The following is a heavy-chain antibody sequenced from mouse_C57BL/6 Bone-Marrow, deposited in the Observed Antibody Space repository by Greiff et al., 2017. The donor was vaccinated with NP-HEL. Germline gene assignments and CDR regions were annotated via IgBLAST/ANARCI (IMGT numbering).Heavy chain of an antibody. V-gene: IGHV14-4*01. CDR2: IDPENGDT. CDR1: GFNIKDDY. J-gene: IGHJ4*01. Sequence: VQLQQSGAELVRPRASVKLSCTASGFNIKDDYMHWVKQRPEQGLEWIGWIDPENGDTEYASKFQGKATITADTSSNTAYLQLSSLTSEDTAVYYCTTGGSYAMDYWGQGTSVTVSS. CDR3: TTGGSYAMDY.